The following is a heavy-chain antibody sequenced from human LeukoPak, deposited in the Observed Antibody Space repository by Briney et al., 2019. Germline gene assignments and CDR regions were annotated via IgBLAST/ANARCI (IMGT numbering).Heavy chain of an antibody. CDR2: IYYSGST. V-gene: IGHV4-30-4*01. D-gene: IGHD3-22*01. J-gene: IGHJ4*02. CDR1: GGSISSGDYY. Sequence: PSETLSLTCTVFGGSISSGDYYWSWIRQPPGTGLEWIGYIYYSGSTYYNPSLKSRVTISVDTSKNQFSLKLSSVTAADTAVYYCARDLGYYDSSGYYYRSYFDYWGQGTLVTVSS. CDR3: ARDLGYYDSSGYYYRSYFDY.